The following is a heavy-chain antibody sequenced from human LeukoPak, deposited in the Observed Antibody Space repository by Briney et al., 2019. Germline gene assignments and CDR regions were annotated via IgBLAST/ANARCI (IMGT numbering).Heavy chain of an antibody. CDR3: ASGYDFWSGYYKDYGMDV. CDR1: GFTFSSYS. Sequence: GGSLRLSCAASGFTFSSYSTNWVRQAPGKGLEWVSSISSSSSYIYYADSVKGRFTISRDNAKNSLYLQMNSLRAEDTAVYYCASGYDFWSGYYKDYGMDVWGQGTTVTVSS. D-gene: IGHD3-3*01. V-gene: IGHV3-21*01. CDR2: ISSSSSYI. J-gene: IGHJ6*02.